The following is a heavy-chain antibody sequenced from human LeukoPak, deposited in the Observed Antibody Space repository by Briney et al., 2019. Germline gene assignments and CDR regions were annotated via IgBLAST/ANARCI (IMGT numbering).Heavy chain of an antibody. CDR2: ISSGSSYI. D-gene: IGHD3-16*01. J-gene: IGHJ1*01. CDR3: SIGGGYFQH. Sequence: PGGSLRLSCAASGFTFSSYSMNWVRQAPGKGLEWVSSISSGSSYIYHADSVKGRFTISRDNAKNSLYLQMNSLRDEDTAVYYCSIGGGYFQHWGQGTLVIVSS. V-gene: IGHV3-21*01. CDR1: GFTFSSYS.